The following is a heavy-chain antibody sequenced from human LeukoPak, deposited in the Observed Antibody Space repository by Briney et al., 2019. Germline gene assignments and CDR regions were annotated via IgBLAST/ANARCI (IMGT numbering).Heavy chain of an antibody. J-gene: IGHJ6*02. Sequence: SETLSLTRTVSGGSISSYYWSWIRQPPGKGLEWIGYIYYSGSTNYNPSLKSRVTISVDTSKNQFSLKLGSVTAADTAVYYCARGTVTAFYGMDVWGQGTTVTVSS. V-gene: IGHV4-59*01. CDR1: GGSISSYY. D-gene: IGHD4-17*01. CDR2: IYYSGST. CDR3: ARGTVTAFYGMDV.